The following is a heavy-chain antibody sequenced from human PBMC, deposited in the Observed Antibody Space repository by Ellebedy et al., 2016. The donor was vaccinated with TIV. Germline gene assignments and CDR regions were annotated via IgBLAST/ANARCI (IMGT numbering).Heavy chain of an antibody. Sequence: GESLKISCAASGFIFSHYSMNWVRQAPGKGLEWVSYISRSSSNTYYGDSAKGRFTISRDDAKNSLSLQMNNLRAEDTAVYYCARDWQTSGSGSYHIDSWGQGTLVTVSS. V-gene: IGHV3-21*01. J-gene: IGHJ4*02. CDR1: GFIFSHYS. D-gene: IGHD3-10*01. CDR3: ARDWQTSGSGSYHIDS. CDR2: ISRSSSNT.